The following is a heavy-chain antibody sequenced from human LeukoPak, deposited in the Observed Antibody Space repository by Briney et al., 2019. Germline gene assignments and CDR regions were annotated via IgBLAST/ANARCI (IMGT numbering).Heavy chain of an antibody. CDR2: ISYDGSNK. Sequence: PGGPLRLSCAASGFTLSSYAMHWVRQAPGKGLEWVAVISYDGSNKYYADSVKGRFTISRDNSKNTLYLQMNSLRAEDTAVYYCASSYYYDSSGYLDYWGQGTLVTVSS. CDR1: GFTLSSYA. D-gene: IGHD3-22*01. CDR3: ASSYYYDSSGYLDY. J-gene: IGHJ4*02. V-gene: IGHV3-30-3*01.